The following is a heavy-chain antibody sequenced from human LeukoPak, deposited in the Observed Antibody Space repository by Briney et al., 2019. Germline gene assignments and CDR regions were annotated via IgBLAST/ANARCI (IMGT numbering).Heavy chain of an antibody. CDR2: INHSGST. Sequence: PSETLSLTCAVYGGSFSGYYWSWIRQPPGKGLEWIGEINHSGSTNYNPSLKSRVTILVDTSKNQFSLKLSSVTAADTAVYYCAREFSGSAFDYWGQGTLVTVSS. CDR3: AREFSGSAFDY. D-gene: IGHD3-10*01. V-gene: IGHV4-34*01. CDR1: GGSFSGYY. J-gene: IGHJ4*02.